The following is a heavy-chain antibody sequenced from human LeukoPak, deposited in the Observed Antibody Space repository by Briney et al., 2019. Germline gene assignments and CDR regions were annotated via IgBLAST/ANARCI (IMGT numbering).Heavy chain of an antibody. CDR2: IHSDGNTT. J-gene: IGHJ4*02. Sequence: GGSLRLSCAASGFTFSSYSMNWVRQAPGKGLMWVSRIHSDGNTTNYADSVKGRFTISRDNGKNTLYLQMNSLRAEDTAVYYCVRGTGGDYWGQGTLVTVSS. CDR3: VRGTGGDY. CDR1: GFTFSSYS. D-gene: IGHD1-1*01. V-gene: IGHV3-74*01.